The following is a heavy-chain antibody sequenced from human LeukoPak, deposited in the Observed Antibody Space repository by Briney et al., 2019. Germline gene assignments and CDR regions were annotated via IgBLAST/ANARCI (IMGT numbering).Heavy chain of an antibody. CDR2: ISPDGSSA. CDR1: GFSFSSYW. J-gene: IGHJ4*02. D-gene: IGHD2-15*01. V-gene: IGHV3-74*03. CDR3: ARLYCSGGSCYIPQGDNYFDY. Sequence: GGSLRLSCAASGFSFSSYWMHWVRQAPGKGLVWVARISPDGSSALSADSVRGRFTISRDNAKDALYLQMNSLRAEDTAVYYCARLYCSGGSCYIPQGDNYFDYWGQGTLVTVSS.